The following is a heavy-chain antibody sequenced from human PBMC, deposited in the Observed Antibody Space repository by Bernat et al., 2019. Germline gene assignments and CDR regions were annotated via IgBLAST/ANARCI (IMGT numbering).Heavy chain of an antibody. CDR1: GFTFSSYW. V-gene: IGHV3-74*01. CDR3: AGEGPGSGNYFLDS. Sequence: EVQLVESGGGLVQPGGSLRLSCAASGFTFSSYWMHWVRQAPGKGLVWVSRINSDGSSTTYADSVKDRFTISRDNAKNTLYLQMNSLRAEDTAVYYCAGEGPGSGNYFLDSWGQGTLVTVSS. J-gene: IGHJ4*02. D-gene: IGHD3-10*01. CDR2: INSDGSST.